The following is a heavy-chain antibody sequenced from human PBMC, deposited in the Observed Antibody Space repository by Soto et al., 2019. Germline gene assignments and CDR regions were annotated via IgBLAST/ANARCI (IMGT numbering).Heavy chain of an antibody. D-gene: IGHD1-26*01. J-gene: IGHJ4*02. Sequence: QVHLVQSGAVVENPGASVKVSCKASGYTFTNFGINWVRQAPGQGLEWMGWITPYNGNANYPQKHQDRLTITTDTCTKTAYLELRSLRSDDTAVYFCARARMFSGAHHDYCGQGARVTVSS. CDR1: GYTFTNFG. V-gene: IGHV1-18*04. CDR2: ITPYNGNA. CDR3: ARARMFSGAHHDY.